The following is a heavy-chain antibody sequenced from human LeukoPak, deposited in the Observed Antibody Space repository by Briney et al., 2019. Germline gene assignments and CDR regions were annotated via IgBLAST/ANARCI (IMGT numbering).Heavy chain of an antibody. CDR1: GFTFSSYG. Sequence: GGSLRLSCAASGFTFSSYGMHWVRQAPGKGLEWVAFIRYDGSNKYYADSVKGRFTISRDNSKNTLYLQMNSLRAEDTAVCYCAREALAYCGGDCYSEGYYFDYWGQGTLVTVSS. V-gene: IGHV3-30*02. CDR3: AREALAYCGGDCYSEGYYFDY. J-gene: IGHJ4*02. CDR2: IRYDGSNK. D-gene: IGHD2-21*02.